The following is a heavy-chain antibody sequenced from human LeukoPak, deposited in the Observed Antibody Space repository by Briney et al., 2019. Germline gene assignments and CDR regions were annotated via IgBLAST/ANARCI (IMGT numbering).Heavy chain of an antibody. J-gene: IGHJ4*02. Sequence: AGGSLRLSCAASGFTFSSYAMHWVRQAPGKGLEWVAVISYDGSNKYYADSVEGRFTISRDNSKNTLYLQMNSLRAEDTAVYYCARELEYYYDSSGYLYYWGQGTLVTVSS. CDR2: ISYDGSNK. D-gene: IGHD3-22*01. CDR1: GFTFSSYA. V-gene: IGHV3-30-3*01. CDR3: ARELEYYYDSSGYLYY.